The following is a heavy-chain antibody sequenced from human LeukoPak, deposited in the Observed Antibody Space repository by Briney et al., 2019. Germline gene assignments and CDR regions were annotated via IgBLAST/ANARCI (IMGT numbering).Heavy chain of an antibody. Sequence: PSETLSLTCTVSGGSISGYYWSWIRQPPGKGMEWIGYIYFSGSASYNPSLISRVTILVDTSKNQFSLTLTSVTAADTAVYYCARLHASRAEEFDPWGQGTLVTVSS. D-gene: IGHD3-16*01. CDR3: ARLHASRAEEFDP. CDR2: IYFSGSA. V-gene: IGHV4-59*03. J-gene: IGHJ5*02. CDR1: GGSISGYY.